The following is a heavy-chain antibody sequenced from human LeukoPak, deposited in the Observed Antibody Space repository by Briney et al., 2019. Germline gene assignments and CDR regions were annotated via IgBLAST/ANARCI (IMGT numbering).Heavy chain of an antibody. CDR3: ARDRRMTTVSPVLHYYYYGMDV. J-gene: IGHJ6*02. D-gene: IGHD4-11*01. Sequence: LRASVKVSCKASGGTFSSYTISWVRQAPGQGLEWMGRIIPILGIANYAQKFQGRVTITADKSTSTAYMELSSLRSEDTAVYYCARDRRMTTVSPVLHYYYYGMDVWGQGTTVTVSS. CDR1: GGTFSSYT. CDR2: IIPILGIA. V-gene: IGHV1-69*04.